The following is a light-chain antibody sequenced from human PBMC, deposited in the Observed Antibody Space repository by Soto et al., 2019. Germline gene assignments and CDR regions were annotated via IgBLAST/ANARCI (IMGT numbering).Light chain of an antibody. J-gene: IGKJ4*01. CDR3: QKYNSAPPLT. V-gene: IGKV1-27*01. Sequence: IQVTQSPSSLSASVGDRVTITCRASQGITIYLAWYQQKPGKAPKLLIYAASALQTGVSSRFSGSGYGTDFTLTISSLQPEDVATYYCQKYNSAPPLTFGGGTKVDIK. CDR1: QGITIY. CDR2: AAS.